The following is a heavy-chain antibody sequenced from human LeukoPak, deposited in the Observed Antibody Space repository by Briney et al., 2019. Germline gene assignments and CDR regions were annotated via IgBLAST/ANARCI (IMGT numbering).Heavy chain of an antibody. J-gene: IGHJ3*02. CDR1: GYTFTGYF. V-gene: IGHV1-2*06. CDR2: INPNSGDT. CDR3: ARADAFDI. Sequence: ASVKVSCKASGYTFTGYFMHWVRQAPGQGLEWMGRINPNSGDTNCAQKLQGRVTMTRDTSISTAYMELSSLRSDDTAVYYCARADAFDIWGQGTMVTVSS.